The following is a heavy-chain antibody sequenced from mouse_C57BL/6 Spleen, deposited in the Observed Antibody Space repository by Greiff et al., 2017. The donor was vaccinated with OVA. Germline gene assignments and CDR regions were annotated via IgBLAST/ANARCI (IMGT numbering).Heavy chain of an antibody. CDR1: GYTFTSYG. J-gene: IGHJ3*01. CDR3: ARGDYGSSSWFAY. D-gene: IGHD1-1*01. Sequence: VMLVESGAELARPGASVKLSCKASGYTFTSYGISWVKQRTGQGLEWIGEIYPRSGNTYYNEKFKGKATLTADKSSSTAYMELRSLTSEDSAVYFCARGDYGSSSWFAYWGQGTLVTVSA. V-gene: IGHV1-81*01. CDR2: IYPRSGNT.